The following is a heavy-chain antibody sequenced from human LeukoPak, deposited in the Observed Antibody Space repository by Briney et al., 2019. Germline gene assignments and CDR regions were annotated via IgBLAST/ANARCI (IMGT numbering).Heavy chain of an antibody. CDR3: AKVERFTYYYDSSGYYYYFDY. D-gene: IGHD3-22*01. V-gene: IGHV3-23*01. CDR2: ISGSGGST. CDR1: GFTFSSYA. Sequence: GGALRLSCAASGFTFSSYAMSWVRQAPGKGLEWVSAISGSGGSTYYADSVKGRFTISRDNSKNTLYLQMNSLRAEDTAVYYCAKVERFTYYYDSSGYYYYFDYWGQGTLVTVSS. J-gene: IGHJ4*02.